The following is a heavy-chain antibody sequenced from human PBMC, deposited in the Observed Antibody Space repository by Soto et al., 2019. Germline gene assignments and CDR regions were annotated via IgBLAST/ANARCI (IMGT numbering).Heavy chain of an antibody. V-gene: IGHV1-69*06. J-gene: IGHJ4*02. CDR1: GDTFSNYA. CDR3: ARERSRYDRSCYYRPDY. D-gene: IGHD3-22*01. CDR2: IIPILGTP. Sequence: QVQLVQSGAEVKKPGSSVKVSCKASGDTFSNYAISWVRQAPGQGLEWMGGIIPILGTPTYAQKFQGRVTITADKSTSTVYMELSSLRSEDTAVYYCARERSRYDRSCYYRPDYWGQGTLVTVSS.